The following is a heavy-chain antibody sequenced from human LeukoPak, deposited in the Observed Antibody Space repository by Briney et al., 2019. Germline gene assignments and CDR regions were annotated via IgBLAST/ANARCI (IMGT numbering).Heavy chain of an antibody. J-gene: IGHJ4*02. CDR2: ITGSGGST. CDR3: ANGGSLALPPPLDY. Sequence: GGSLRLSCAASGFTFSSYAMSWVRQAPGKGLEWVLGITGSGGSTYYADSVKGRFTISRDNSKNTLYLQMNSLRAEDTAVYYCANGGSLALPPPLDYWGQGTLVPVSS. CDR1: GFTFSSYA. V-gene: IGHV3-23*01. D-gene: IGHD2/OR15-2a*01.